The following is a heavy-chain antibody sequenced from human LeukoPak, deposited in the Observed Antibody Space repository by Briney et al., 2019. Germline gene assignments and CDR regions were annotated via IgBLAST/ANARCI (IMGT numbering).Heavy chain of an antibody. CDR1: GGSISSYY. Sequence: PSDTLSLTCIVSGGSISSYYWRWVRQTPAKGLEWIGYIYYTESTNYSPSLKRRVTISVDTSRNQFSLRLSSVTAADTGVYYCARLPMAVTPHVDYWGQGTLVTVSS. J-gene: IGHJ4*02. CDR3: ARLPMAVTPHVDY. V-gene: IGHV4-59*08. D-gene: IGHD2-21*02. CDR2: IYYTEST.